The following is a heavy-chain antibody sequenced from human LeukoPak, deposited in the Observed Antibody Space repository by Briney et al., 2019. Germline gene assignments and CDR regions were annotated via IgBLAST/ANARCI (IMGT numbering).Heavy chain of an antibody. CDR1: GYXFTSYD. CDR2: ISTYNDNT. D-gene: IGHD6-6*01. CDR3: ARIQSRIIAARPGSPAFDY. Sequence: GASVKVSCKASGYXFTSYDISWVRQAPGQGLEWMGWISTYNDNTHHAQKLQGRVTMTTDTSTSTVYMELKSLRSDDTAVYYCARIQSRIIAARPGSPAFDYWGRGTLVTVSS. V-gene: IGHV1-18*01. J-gene: IGHJ4*02.